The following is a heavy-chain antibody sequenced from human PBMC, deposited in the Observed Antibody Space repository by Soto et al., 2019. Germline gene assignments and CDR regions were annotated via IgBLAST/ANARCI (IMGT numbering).Heavy chain of an antibody. CDR2: IIPLFGTA. CDR1: GGTFSSYA. V-gene: IGHV1-69*12. D-gene: IGHD4-17*01. J-gene: IGHJ5*02. Sequence: QVQLVQSGAEVKKPGSSVKVSCKASGGTFSSYAISWVRQAPGQGLEWMGGIIPLFGTANYAQKFQGTVTTTADHSPSPAYLQLSSLTSDDTAVYYCARTAPVTKLPGSFAPWGQRTLVTVSS. CDR3: ARTAPVTKLPGSFAP.